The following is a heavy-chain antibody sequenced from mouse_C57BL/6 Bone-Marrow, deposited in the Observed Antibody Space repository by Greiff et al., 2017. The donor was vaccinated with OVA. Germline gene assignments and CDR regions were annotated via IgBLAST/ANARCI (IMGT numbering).Heavy chain of an antibody. CDR3: ARLYYGSSSYWYFDV. CDR1: GYSITSGYY. V-gene: IGHV3-6*01. CDR2: ISYDGSN. J-gene: IGHJ1*03. D-gene: IGHD1-1*01. Sequence: EVKLMESGPGLVKPSQSLSLTCSVTGYSITSGYYWTWIRQFPGNTLEWMGYISYDGSNNYNPSLKNRISITLDTSKNQFLLKLNSVTTEDTATYYCARLYYGSSSYWYFDVWGTGTTVTVSS.